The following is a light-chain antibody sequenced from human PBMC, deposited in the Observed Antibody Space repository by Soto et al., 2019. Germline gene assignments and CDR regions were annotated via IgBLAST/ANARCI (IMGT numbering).Light chain of an antibody. J-gene: IGLJ2*01. CDR3: CSYAGNTLVV. Sequence: QSALTQPRSVSGSPGQSVTISCTGTSSDVGGYNYVSWYHQNPGKAPKLMIYDVSKRPSGVSDRFSGSKSANTASLIISGLQAEDEADYYCCSYAGNTLVVFGGGTKVTVL. CDR1: SSDVGGYNY. V-gene: IGLV2-11*01. CDR2: DVS.